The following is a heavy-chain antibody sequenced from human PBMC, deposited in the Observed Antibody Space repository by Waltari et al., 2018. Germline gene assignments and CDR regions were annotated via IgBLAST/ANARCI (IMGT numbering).Heavy chain of an antibody. V-gene: IGHV4-34*01. Sequence: QVQLQQWGAGLVKPSETLSLTCAVYGGSFSGYYWSWIRQPPGKGLGWNWEINHSGSTNYNPSLKIRVTISVDTSKNQFSLKLSSVTAADTAVYYCARGMNYGSGSYYFNWGQGTLVTVSS. CDR3: ARGMNYGSGSYYFN. J-gene: IGHJ4*02. D-gene: IGHD3-10*01. CDR2: INHSGST. CDR1: GGSFSGYY.